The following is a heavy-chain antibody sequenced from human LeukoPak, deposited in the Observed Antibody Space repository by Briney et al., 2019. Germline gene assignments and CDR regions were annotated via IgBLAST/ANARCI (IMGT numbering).Heavy chain of an antibody. CDR1: GFTFDDYT. V-gene: IGHV3-43*01. J-gene: IGHJ4*02. Sequence: GGSLRLSCAASGFTFDDYTMHWVRQAPGKGLEWVSLISWDGGSTYYADSVKGRFTISRDNSKNSLYLQMNSLRTEDTALYYCAKDGGLRLGELSSPYYFDYWGQGTLVTVSS. CDR2: ISWDGGST. D-gene: IGHD3-16*02. CDR3: AKDGGLRLGELSSPYYFDY.